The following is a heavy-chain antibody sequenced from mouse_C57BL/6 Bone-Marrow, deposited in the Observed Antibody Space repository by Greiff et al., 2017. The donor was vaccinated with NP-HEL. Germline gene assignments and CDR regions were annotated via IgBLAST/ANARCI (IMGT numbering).Heavy chain of an antibody. CDR3: AREGSPPYYGTWFAY. Sequence: QVQLQQPGAELVRPGTSVKLSCKASGYTFTSYWMHWVKQRPGQGLEWIGVIDPSDSYTNYNQKFKGKATLTVDTSSSTAYMQLSSLTSEDSAVYYCAREGSPPYYGTWFAYWGQGTLVTVSA. CDR1: GYTFTSYW. J-gene: IGHJ3*01. CDR2: IDPSDSYT. V-gene: IGHV1-59*01. D-gene: IGHD1-2*01.